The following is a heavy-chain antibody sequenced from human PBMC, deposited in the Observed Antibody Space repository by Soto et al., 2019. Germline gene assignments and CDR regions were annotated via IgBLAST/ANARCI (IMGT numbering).Heavy chain of an antibody. J-gene: IGHJ6*02. CDR1: GYTFTSYH. V-gene: IGHV1-18*01. Sequence: QVQLVQSGTEVKKPGASVKVSCKASGYTFTSYHINWVRQAPGQGLEWMGWISPYNGNTNYAQKLQCRVTMTTDTSTSTAYMELSRLTSNDQEVYYCERPRDTGFWSGNDIYYGMDVWGQGTTVTVSS. D-gene: IGHD3-3*01. CDR2: ISPYNGNT. CDR3: ERPRDTGFWSGNDIYYGMDV.